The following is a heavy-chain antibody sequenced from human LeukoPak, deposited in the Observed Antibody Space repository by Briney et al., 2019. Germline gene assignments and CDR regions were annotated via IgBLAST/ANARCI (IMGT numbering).Heavy chain of an antibody. D-gene: IGHD1-26*01. V-gene: IGHV4-39*01. CDR3: ASLRERSYYARGFDY. CDR1: GGSISTSNYY. CDR2: IYSGST. Sequence: PSETLSLTCTVSGGSISTSNYYWGWIRQPPGKGLEWIGSIYSGSTYYNPSLKNRVTISVDTPKNQFSLKLSSVTAADTAVYHCASLRERSYYARGFDYWGRGTPVTVSS. J-gene: IGHJ4*02.